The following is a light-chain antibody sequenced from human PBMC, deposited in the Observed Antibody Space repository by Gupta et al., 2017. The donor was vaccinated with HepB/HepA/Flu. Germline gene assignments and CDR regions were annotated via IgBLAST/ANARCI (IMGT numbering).Light chain of an antibody. CDR3: YSDARSNTWV. Sequence: SALLPPASVSGSPRRPMTISCTGTNSHVGTDNSVSWYQQYPGKAHILIIYEVTKRPAGAPKRFSGSKSGNTASLTITGREAEDEADYYCYSDARSNTWVFGGGTKLTVL. CDR2: EVT. V-gene: IGLV2-23*02. J-gene: IGLJ2*01. CDR1: NSHVGTDNS.